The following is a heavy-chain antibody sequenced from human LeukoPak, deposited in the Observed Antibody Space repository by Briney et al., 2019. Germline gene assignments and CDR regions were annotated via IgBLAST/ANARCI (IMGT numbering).Heavy chain of an antibody. Sequence: SETLSLTCTVSGGSISSYYWSWLRQPPAKGLEWIGDIYYSGSTNYNPSLKSRVTISVDTSKNQFSLKLSSVTAADTAVYYCASLRYFDWLRWVDAFDIWGQGTMVTVSS. CDR3: ASLRYFDWLRWVDAFDI. CDR1: GGSISSYY. J-gene: IGHJ3*02. D-gene: IGHD3-9*01. CDR2: IYYSGST. V-gene: IGHV4-59*01.